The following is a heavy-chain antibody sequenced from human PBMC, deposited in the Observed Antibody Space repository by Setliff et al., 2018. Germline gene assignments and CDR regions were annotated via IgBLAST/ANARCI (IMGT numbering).Heavy chain of an antibody. CDR1: GGSITSSSYY. Sequence: SETLSLTCTVSGGSITSSSYYWGWVRQPPGKGLEWIGTIFWSGTTYYNPSLKSRVTISVETSKNQFSLKLSSVTAADTAVYYCARAAGYSSSWYHYYYGMDVWGQGTTVTVSS. CDR3: ARAAGYSSSWYHYYYGMDV. CDR2: IFWSGTT. J-gene: IGHJ6*02. V-gene: IGHV4-39*01. D-gene: IGHD6-13*01.